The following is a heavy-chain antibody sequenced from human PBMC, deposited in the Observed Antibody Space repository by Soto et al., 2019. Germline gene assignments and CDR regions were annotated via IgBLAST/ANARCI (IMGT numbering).Heavy chain of an antibody. V-gene: IGHV3-11*01. CDR2: ISSSGSLI. CDR1: GVAFSGFY. CDR3: VRDPPPDRETLYMDV. Sequence: PGGSLRLSCAASGVAFSGFYVSWVRHAPGKGLEWISYISSSGSLIDYADAVRGRFTISRDNANNSLYLQMKSLRDEDTAVYYCVRDPPPDRETLYMDVWGQGNTAPVSS. J-gene: IGHJ6*02.